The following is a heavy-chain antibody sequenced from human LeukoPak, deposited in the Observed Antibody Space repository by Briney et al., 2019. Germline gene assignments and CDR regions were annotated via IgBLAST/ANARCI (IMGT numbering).Heavy chain of an antibody. V-gene: IGHV3-53*01. J-gene: IGHJ6*02. CDR3: ARNADYYYGMDV. CDR2: IYSGGST. Sequence: PGGSLRLSCAASGFNVSSKYMTWVRQAPGKGLEWVSIIYSGGSTYYADSVKGRFTISRDNSKNTLNLQMNSLRAEDTAVYYCARNADYYYGMDVWGQGTTVTVSS. D-gene: IGHD1-1*01. CDR1: GFNVSSKY.